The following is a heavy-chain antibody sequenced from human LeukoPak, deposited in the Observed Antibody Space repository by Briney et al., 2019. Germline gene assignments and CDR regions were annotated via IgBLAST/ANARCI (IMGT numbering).Heavy chain of an antibody. CDR3: ARCRDGYNYARYFDY. J-gene: IGHJ4*02. V-gene: IGHV3-74*01. D-gene: IGHD5-24*01. Sequence: GGSLRLSCAASGFTFSTYWMHWVRQAPGKGLVWVSRINSDGSSTTYADSVKGRFTISRDAKNTVYLQMNSLRAEDTAVYYCARCRDGYNYARYFDYWGQGTLVAVSS. CDR2: INSDGSST. CDR1: GFTFSTYW.